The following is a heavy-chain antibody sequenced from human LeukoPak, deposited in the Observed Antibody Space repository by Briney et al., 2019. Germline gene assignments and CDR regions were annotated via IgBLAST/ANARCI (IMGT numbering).Heavy chain of an antibody. V-gene: IGHV4-34*01. D-gene: IGHD4-23*01. Sequence: SETLSLTCAVCGGSFSGYYWSWIRQPPGKGLEWIGEINHSGSTNYNPSLKSRVTISVDTSKNQFSLKLSSVTAADTAVYYCARVGRMTTVVIRAFDIWGQGTMVTVSS. CDR2: INHSGST. J-gene: IGHJ3*02. CDR1: GGSFSGYY. CDR3: ARVGRMTTVVIRAFDI.